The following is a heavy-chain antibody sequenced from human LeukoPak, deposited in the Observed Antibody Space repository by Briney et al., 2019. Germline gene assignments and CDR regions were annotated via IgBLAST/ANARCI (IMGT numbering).Heavy chain of an antibody. D-gene: IGHD6-13*01. CDR1: GFTFSSYW. Sequence: GGSLRLSCAASGFTFSSYWMHWVRQAPGKGLEWVSSISSSSSYIYYADSVKGRFTISRDNAKNSLYLQMNSLRVEDTAVYYCARDPINIATAANGFDYWGQGTLVTVSS. J-gene: IGHJ4*02. CDR2: ISSSSSYI. CDR3: ARDPINIATAANGFDY. V-gene: IGHV3-21*01.